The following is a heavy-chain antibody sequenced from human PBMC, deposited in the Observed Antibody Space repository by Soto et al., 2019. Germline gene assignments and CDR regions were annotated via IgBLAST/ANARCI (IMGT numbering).Heavy chain of an antibody. CDR3: ARRRGSGSYYYCMDV. CDR2: IYPGDSDT. D-gene: IGHD1-26*01. V-gene: IGHV5-51*01. J-gene: IGHJ6*02. CDR1: GYSFTSYW. Sequence: PGESLKISCKGSGYSFTSYWIGWVRQIPGKGLEWMGIIYPGDSDTRYSPSFQGQVTISADKSISTAYLQWSSLKASDTTMYYCARRRGSGSYYYCMDVWGQGTTVTVSS.